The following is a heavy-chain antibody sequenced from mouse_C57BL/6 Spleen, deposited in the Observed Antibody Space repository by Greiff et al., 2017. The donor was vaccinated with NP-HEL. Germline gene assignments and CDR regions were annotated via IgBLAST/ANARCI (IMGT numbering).Heavy chain of an antibody. D-gene: IGHD1-1*01. CDR2: IDPETGGT. CDR1: GYTFTDYE. Sequence: QVQLKESGAELVRPGASVTLSCKASGYTFTDYEMHWVKQTPVHGLEWIGAIDPETGGTAYNQKFKGKAILTADKSSSTAYMELRSLTSEDSAVYYCTRGGSSYGYWGQGTTLTVSS. J-gene: IGHJ2*01. V-gene: IGHV1-15*01. CDR3: TRGGSSYGY.